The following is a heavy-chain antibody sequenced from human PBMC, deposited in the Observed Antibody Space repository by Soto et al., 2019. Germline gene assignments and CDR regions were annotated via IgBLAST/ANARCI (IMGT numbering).Heavy chain of an antibody. Sequence: QVQLQESGPGLVKPSQTLSLTCPVSGGSISSGGYYWSWIRQHPGKGLEWIGYIYYSGRTYYNPALKSLVTISVDSSKNEFALKLSSVTAAYTAGYYWAGGRKYYYDDSSGYPIVDYGGQGTLVTVSS. V-gene: IGHV4-31*01. CDR3: AGGRKYYYDDSSGYPIVDY. D-gene: IGHD3-22*01. J-gene: IGHJ4*02. CDR1: GGSISSGGYY. CDR2: IYYSGRT.